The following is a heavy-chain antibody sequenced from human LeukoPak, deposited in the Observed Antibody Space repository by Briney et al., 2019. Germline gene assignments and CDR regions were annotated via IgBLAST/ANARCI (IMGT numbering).Heavy chain of an antibody. V-gene: IGHV3-21*01. CDR1: GFTFSSYS. CDR3: ARDVARSGGY. Sequence: PGGSLRLSCAASGFTFSSYSMNWVRQAPGRGLEWVSSISSSSSYIYYADSVKGRFTISRDNAKNSLYLQMNSLRVEDTAVYYCARDVARSGGYWGQGTLVTVSS. CDR2: ISSSSSYI. J-gene: IGHJ4*02. D-gene: IGHD3-10*01.